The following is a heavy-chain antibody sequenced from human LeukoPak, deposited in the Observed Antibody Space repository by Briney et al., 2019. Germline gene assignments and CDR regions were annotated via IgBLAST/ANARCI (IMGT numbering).Heavy chain of an antibody. Sequence: PGGSLRLSCVASGFIFDDYAMHWVRQAPGKGLEWVSGISWNSSRIGYADSVKGRFTISRDNAKNSLYLQMNSLRVEDTALYYCAKDYELSGWSEISYYFDYWGQGTLVTVSS. CDR2: ISWNSSRI. CDR1: GFIFDDYA. V-gene: IGHV3-9*01. D-gene: IGHD6-13*01. J-gene: IGHJ4*02. CDR3: AKDYELSGWSEISYYFDY.